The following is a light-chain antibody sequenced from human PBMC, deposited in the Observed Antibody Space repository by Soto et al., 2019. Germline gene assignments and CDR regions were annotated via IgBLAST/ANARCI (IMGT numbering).Light chain of an antibody. CDR1: SSDVGGYNY. V-gene: IGLV2-8*01. J-gene: IGLJ1*01. Sequence: QSVLTQPPCASGSPGQSVTISCTGTSSDVGGYNYVSWYQQHPGKAPKLMIYEVSKRPSGVPDRFSGSKSGNTASLTVSGLQAEDEADYYCSSYAGSNNYVFGTGTKVNV. CDR2: EVS. CDR3: SSYAGSNNYV.